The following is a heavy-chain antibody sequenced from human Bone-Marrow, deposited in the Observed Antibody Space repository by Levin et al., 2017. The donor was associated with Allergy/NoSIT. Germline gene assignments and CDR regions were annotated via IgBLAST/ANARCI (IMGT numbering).Heavy chain of an antibody. Sequence: ASVKVSCKASGYDFSIYGVNWLRQAPGQGLEWMGWINPDTGDTHYTHNFHGRVTMTRDTSITTAYMELSGLTSDDTAVYYCARQFDSGYDSAYFDYWGQGALVTVSS. D-gene: IGHD5-12*01. CDR3: ARQFDSGYDSAYFDY. J-gene: IGHJ4*02. CDR1: GYDFSIYG. CDR2: INPDTGDT. V-gene: IGHV1-2*07.